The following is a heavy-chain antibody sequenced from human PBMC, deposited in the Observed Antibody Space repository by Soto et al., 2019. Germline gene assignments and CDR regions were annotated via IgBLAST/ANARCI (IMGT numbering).Heavy chain of an antibody. CDR1: SYTFTSYG. Sequence: VQQVQSGAEVKKPGASVKVSCEASSYTFTSYGISWVRQAPGQGLEWMGWISAYNGNTNYAQKLQGRVTITTDTSTSTAYMELRSLRSDDTAVYYCARYTMVRGVIARYYYYYYGMDVWGQGTTVTVSS. CDR2: ISAYNGNT. J-gene: IGHJ6*02. D-gene: IGHD3-10*01. V-gene: IGHV1-18*01. CDR3: ARYTMVRGVIARYYYYYYGMDV.